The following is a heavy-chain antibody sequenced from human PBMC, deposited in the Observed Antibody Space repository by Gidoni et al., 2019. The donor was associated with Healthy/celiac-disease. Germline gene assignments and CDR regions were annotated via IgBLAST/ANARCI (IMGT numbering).Heavy chain of an antibody. CDR1: GYSISSGYY. D-gene: IGHD2-2*01. Sequence: QVQLQESGPGLVKPSQTLSLTCTVSGYSISSGYYWGWIRQPPGKGLEWIGSIYHSGSTYYNPSLKSRVTISVDTSKNQFSLKLSFVTAADTAVYYCARIVGGSSTRVPWFDPWGQGTLVTVSS. CDR3: ARIVGGSSTRVPWFDP. J-gene: IGHJ5*02. V-gene: IGHV4-38-2*02. CDR2: IYHSGST.